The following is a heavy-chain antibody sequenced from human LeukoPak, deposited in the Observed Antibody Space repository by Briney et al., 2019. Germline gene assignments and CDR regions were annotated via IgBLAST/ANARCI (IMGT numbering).Heavy chain of an antibody. CDR1: GDSINSYY. J-gene: IGHJ6*02. V-gene: IGHV4-59*08. D-gene: IGHD1-1*01. Sequence: SETLSLTCTVSGDSINSYYWSWIRQPPGKGLEWIGYIYYSGSTFYNPSLESRVTISIDTSKNQFSLKVRFVTAADTAVYYCARRNDPYGLDVWGPGTTVTVSS. CDR2: IYYSGST. CDR3: ARRNDPYGLDV.